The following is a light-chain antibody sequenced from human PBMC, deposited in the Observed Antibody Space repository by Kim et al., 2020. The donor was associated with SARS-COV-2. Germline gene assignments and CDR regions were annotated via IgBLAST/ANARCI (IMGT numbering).Light chain of an antibody. Sequence: EIVLTQSPATLSLSPGERATLSCRASQSVSSYLAWYQQKPGQAPRLLIYDACNRATGIPARFSGSGSGTDFTLTISSLEPEDFAVYDCQQRRNWPRTFGQGTKLEI. V-gene: IGKV3-11*01. CDR2: DAC. J-gene: IGKJ2*01. CDR1: QSVSSY. CDR3: QQRRNWPRT.